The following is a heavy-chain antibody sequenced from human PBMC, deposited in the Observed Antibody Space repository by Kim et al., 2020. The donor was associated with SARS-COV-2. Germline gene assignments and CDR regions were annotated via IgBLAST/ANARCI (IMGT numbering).Heavy chain of an antibody. V-gene: IGHV3-30*18. Sequence: GGSLRLSCAASGFTFSSYGMHWVRQAPGKGLEWVAVISYDGSNKYYADSVKGRFTISRDNSKNTLYLQMNSLRAEDTAVYYCAKDTAVSWWGQGTLVTVSS. J-gene: IGHJ4*02. CDR2: ISYDGSNK. CDR3: AKDTAVSW. CDR1: GFTFSSYG.